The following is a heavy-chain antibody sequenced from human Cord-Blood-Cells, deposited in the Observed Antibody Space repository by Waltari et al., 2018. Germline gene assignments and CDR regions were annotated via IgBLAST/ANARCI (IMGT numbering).Heavy chain of an antibody. V-gene: IGHV3-30-3*01. D-gene: IGHD7-27*01. J-gene: IGHJ4*02. CDR1: GFTFSSYA. Sequence: QVQLVESVGGVVQPGRSLRLSCAASGFTFSSYAMHWVRQAPGKGLGWVAVISYDGSNKYYADSVKGRFTISRDNSKNTLYLQMNSLRAEDTAVYYCARGRRLGIFDYWGQGTLVTVSS. CDR3: ARGRRLGIFDY. CDR2: ISYDGSNK.